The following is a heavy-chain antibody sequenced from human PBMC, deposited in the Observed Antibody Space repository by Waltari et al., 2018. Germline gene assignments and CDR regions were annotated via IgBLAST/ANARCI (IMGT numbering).Heavy chain of an antibody. CDR1: GYSISSGYY. CDR2: IYHSGST. Sequence: QVQLQESGPGLVKPSETLSLTCAVSGYSISSGYYWGWIRQPPGKGLAWIGSIYHSGSTYYNPSLKSRVTISVDTSKNQFSLKLSSVTAADTAVYYCARHSEGLIRGYSIPYWGQGTLVTVSS. V-gene: IGHV4-38-2*01. J-gene: IGHJ4*02. D-gene: IGHD3-22*01. CDR3: ARHSEGLIRGYSIPY.